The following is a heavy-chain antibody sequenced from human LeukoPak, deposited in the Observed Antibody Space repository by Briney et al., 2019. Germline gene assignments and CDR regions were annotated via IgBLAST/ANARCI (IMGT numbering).Heavy chain of an antibody. J-gene: IGHJ4*02. CDR1: GFTFNSYS. V-gene: IGHV3-21*01. Sequence: GGSLRLSCAASGFTFNSYSMNWVRQAPGKGLEWVSFTSSISSYIYYAVSVKGRFTISRDNAKNSLYLQMNTLRAEDTAVYYGAKGITAAGTWVFDYWGQGTLVIVSS. CDR3: AKGITAAGTWVFDY. D-gene: IGHD6-13*01. CDR2: TSSISSYI.